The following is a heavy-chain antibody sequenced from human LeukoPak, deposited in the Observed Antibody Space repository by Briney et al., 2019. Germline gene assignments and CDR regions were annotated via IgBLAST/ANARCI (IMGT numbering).Heavy chain of an antibody. CDR3: ARGRGTMSDY. CDR2: INPNSGGT. CDR1: GYTFTGYY. D-gene: IGHD3-3*01. V-gene: IGHV1-2*02. J-gene: IGHJ4*02. Sequence: ASVKVSCKASGYTFTGYYMHWVRQAPGQGLEWMGWINPNSGGTNYAQKFQGRVTITRNTSISTAYMELSSLRSEDTAVYYCARGRGTMSDYWGQGTLVTVSS.